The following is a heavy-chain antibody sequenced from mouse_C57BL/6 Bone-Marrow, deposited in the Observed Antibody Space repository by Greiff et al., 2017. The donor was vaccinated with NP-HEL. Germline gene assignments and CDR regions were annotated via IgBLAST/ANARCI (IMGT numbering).Heavy chain of an antibody. V-gene: IGHV1-52*01. CDR1: GYTFTSYW. D-gene: IGHD1-1*01. J-gene: IGHJ4*01. CDR3: ARPYYYGKDYYAMDY. CDR2: IDPSDSET. Sequence: QVQLQQPGAELVRPGSSVKLSCKASGYTFTSYWMHWVKQRPIQGLEWIGNIDPSDSETHYNQKFKDKATLTVDKSSSTAYMQLSSLTSEDSAVYYCARPYYYGKDYYAMDYWGQGTSVTVSS.